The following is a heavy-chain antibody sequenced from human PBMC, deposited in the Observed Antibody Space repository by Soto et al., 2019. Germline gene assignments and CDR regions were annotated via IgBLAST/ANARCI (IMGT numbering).Heavy chain of an antibody. V-gene: IGHV3-7*04. CDR3: ATDSADGFEY. J-gene: IGHJ4*02. CDR1: GFSFRNYW. Sequence: DVQLVESGGALVQPGGSLRLSCVGTGFSFRNYWMSWVRQAPGKGLEGVANIKEDGSEIYYVDSVRGRFTMSRDNARNSIFLQMSSLRVEDTAVSYCATDSADGFEYWGRGTRVTVSS. D-gene: IGHD3-10*01. CDR2: IKEDGSEI.